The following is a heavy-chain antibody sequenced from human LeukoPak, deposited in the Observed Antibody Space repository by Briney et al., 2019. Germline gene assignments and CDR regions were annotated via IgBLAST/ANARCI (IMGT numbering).Heavy chain of an antibody. J-gene: IGHJ3*02. Sequence: PSETLSLTCAVSGGSISSGGYYWSWIQQPAGKGLEWIGRIYTSGSTNYNPSLKSRVTISVDTSKNQFSLKLSSVTAADTAVYYCAREGYCSSTSCYNFDIWGQGTMVTVSS. D-gene: IGHD2-2*02. CDR2: IYTSGST. V-gene: IGHV4-61*02. CDR1: GGSISSGGYY. CDR3: AREGYCSSTSCYNFDI.